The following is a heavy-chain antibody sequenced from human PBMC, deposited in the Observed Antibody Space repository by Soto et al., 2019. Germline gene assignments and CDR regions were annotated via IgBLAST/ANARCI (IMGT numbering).Heavy chain of an antibody. D-gene: IGHD2-15*01. J-gene: IGHJ4*02. CDR3: ARELLLNCSGGSCYRGFDY. Sequence: QVQLVQYGGEVKKPGSSVKVSCKASGGTFSSYAISWVRQAPGQGLEWMGGIIPIFGTANYAQKFQGRVTITADESTSTAYMELSSLRSEDTAVYYWARELLLNCSGGSCYRGFDYWGQGTLVTVSS. CDR1: GGTFSSYA. V-gene: IGHV1-69*01. CDR2: IIPIFGTA.